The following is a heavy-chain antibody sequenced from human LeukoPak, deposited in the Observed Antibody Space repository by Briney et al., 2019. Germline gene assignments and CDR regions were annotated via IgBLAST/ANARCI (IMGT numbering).Heavy chain of an antibody. V-gene: IGHV3-30*03. CDR3: ARDFGYGTDVSLFGMDV. D-gene: IGHD3-10*01. CDR2: ISYDGSNI. Sequence: GGSLRLSCAASGFTFSNYWMSWVRQAPGRGLEWVAVISYDGSNIVYAESVKGRLSISRDESKDTMYLEMNTLRPEDAAVYYCARDFGYGTDVSLFGMDVWGQGTTVTVSS. CDR1: GFTFSNYW. J-gene: IGHJ6*02.